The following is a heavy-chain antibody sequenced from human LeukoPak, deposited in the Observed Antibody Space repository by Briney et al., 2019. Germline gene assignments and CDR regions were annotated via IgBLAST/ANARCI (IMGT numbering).Heavy chain of an antibody. CDR2: IYYSGST. CDR1: GGSISNYY. CDR3: ARDNCGGDCYGETRHFDL. D-gene: IGHD2-21*02. V-gene: IGHV4-59*01. J-gene: IGHJ2*01. Sequence: SETLSLTCTVSGGSISNYYWSWIRQPPGKGLEWIGYIYYSGSTNYNPSLKSRVTVSVDTSKNQFSLKLSSVTAADTAVYYCARDNCGGDCYGETRHFDLWGRGTLVTVSS.